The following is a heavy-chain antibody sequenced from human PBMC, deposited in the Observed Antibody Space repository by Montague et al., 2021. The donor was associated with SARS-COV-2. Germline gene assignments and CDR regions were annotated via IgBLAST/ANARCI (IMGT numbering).Heavy chain of an antibody. Sequence: SETLSLTCTVSGGSISSSSYYWGWIRQPPGKGLEWIGSIYYSGSTYYNPSLKSRVTISVDTSKNQFSLKLSSVTAADTAVYYYARHERQWLRLYPYYFDHWGQGTLVTVSS. CDR3: ARHERQWLRLYPYYFDH. CDR2: IYYSGST. D-gene: IGHD5-12*01. V-gene: IGHV4-39*01. J-gene: IGHJ4*02. CDR1: GGSISSSSYY.